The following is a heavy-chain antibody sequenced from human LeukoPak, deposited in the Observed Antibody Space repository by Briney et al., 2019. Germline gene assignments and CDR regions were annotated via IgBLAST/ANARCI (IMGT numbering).Heavy chain of an antibody. CDR3: AKAWQWLDY. V-gene: IGHV3-30*18. CDR1: GFTFSSYG. J-gene: IGHJ4*02. CDR2: ISYDGSNK. Sequence: GRSLRLSCAASGFTFSSYGMHWVRQAPGKGLEWVALISYDGSNKYYADSVKGRFTISRDNSKNTLYLQMNSLRAEDTAVYYCAKAWQWLDYWGQGTLVTVSS. D-gene: IGHD6-19*01.